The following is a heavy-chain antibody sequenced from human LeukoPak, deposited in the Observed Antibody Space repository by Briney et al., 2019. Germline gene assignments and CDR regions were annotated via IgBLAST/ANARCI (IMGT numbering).Heavy chain of an antibody. CDR3: ARSRYFDWLLWFDP. CDR1: GGSISSYY. D-gene: IGHD3-9*01. J-gene: IGHJ5*02. V-gene: IGHV4-59*01. CDR2: IYYSGST. Sequence: PSETLSLTCTVSGGSISSYYWSWIRQPPGKGLEWIGYIYYSGSTNYNPSLKSRVTISVDTSKNQFSLKLSSVTAADTAVYYCARSRYFDWLLWFDPWGQGTLVTVSS.